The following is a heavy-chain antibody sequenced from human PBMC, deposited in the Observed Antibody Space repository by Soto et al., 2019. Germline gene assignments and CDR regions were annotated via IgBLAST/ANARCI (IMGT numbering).Heavy chain of an antibody. V-gene: IGHV4-4*02. D-gene: IGHD3-22*01. CDR2: IYHSGST. J-gene: IGHJ5*02. CDR3: ARSENDSSGYYSNWFDP. CDR1: GGSISSSNW. Sequence: SETLSLTCAVSGGSISSSNWWSWVRPPPGKGLEWIGEIYHSGSTNYNPSLKSRVTISVDKSKNQFSLKLSSVTAADTAVYYCARSENDSSGYYSNWFDPWGQGTLVTVSS.